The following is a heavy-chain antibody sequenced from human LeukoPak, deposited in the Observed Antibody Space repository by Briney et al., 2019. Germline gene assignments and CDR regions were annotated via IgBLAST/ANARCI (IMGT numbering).Heavy chain of an antibody. V-gene: IGHV3-48*03. D-gene: IGHD1-26*01. CDR3: ARDPSPVSGSYYCDY. CDR1: GFTFSSYE. J-gene: IGHJ4*02. Sequence: PGGSLRLSCAASGFTFSSYEMNWVRQAPGKGLEWVSYISSSGSTIYYADPVKGRFTISRDNAKNSLYLQMNSLRAEDTAVYYCARDPSPVSGSYYCDYWGQGTLVTVSS. CDR2: ISSSGSTI.